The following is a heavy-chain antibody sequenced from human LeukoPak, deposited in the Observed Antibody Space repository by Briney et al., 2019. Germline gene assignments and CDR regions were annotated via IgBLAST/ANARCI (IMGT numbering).Heavy chain of an antibody. V-gene: IGHV3-23*01. J-gene: IGHJ4*02. CDR3: AKYRDGYNYDYFDY. D-gene: IGHD5-24*01. CDR1: GFTFSSFA. CDR2: ISGSGAST. Sequence: SGGSLRLSCAASGFTFSSFAMSWVHQAPGKGLEWVSGISGSGASTYYADSVKGRFTMSRDNSKNTLYLQMNSPRAEDTAVYYCAKYRDGYNYDYFDYWGQGTLVTVSS.